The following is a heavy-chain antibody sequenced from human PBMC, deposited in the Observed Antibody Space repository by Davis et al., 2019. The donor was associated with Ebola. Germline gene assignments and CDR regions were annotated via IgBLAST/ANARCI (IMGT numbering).Heavy chain of an antibody. V-gene: IGHV3-23*01. Sequence: PGGSLRLSCAASGFTFRSHAMSWVRQAPGKGLEWVSAISGSGGTTYYAGSVEGRFTISRDNSRSTLYLEMNSLRAEDTAIYYCARWDWNLYYLDYWGQGTQVTVSS. J-gene: IGHJ4*02. CDR2: ISGSGGTT. D-gene: IGHD1-7*01. CDR1: GFTFRSHA. CDR3: ARWDWNLYYLDY.